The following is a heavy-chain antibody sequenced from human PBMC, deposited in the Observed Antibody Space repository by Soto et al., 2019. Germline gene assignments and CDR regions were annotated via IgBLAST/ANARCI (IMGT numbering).Heavy chain of an antibody. Sequence: GGSLRLSCAASGFTFSSYAMHWVRQAPGKGLGWVAVISYDGSNKYYADSVKGRFTISRDNSKNTLYLQMNSLRAEDTAVYYCARQPVTIFGVVIIGYYYGMDVWGQGTTVTVSS. CDR2: ISYDGSNK. V-gene: IGHV3-30-3*01. D-gene: IGHD3-3*01. CDR1: GFTFSSYA. J-gene: IGHJ6*02. CDR3: ARQPVTIFGVVIIGYYYGMDV.